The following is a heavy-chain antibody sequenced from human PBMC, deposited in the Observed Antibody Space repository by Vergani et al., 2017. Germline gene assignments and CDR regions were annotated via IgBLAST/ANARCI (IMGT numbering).Heavy chain of an antibody. Sequence: EVQLVESGGGLVKPGGSLRLSCAASGFSFSSYSMNWVRQAPGKGLEWVASISGSSSYVFYRDSVEGRFTITRDNAKKSVYLQMNSLRAEDTAMYFCASLDYYDSSGYYQTGWGQGTLVTVSS. CDR3: ASLDYYDSSGYYQTG. CDR1: GFSFSSYS. J-gene: IGHJ4*02. V-gene: IGHV3-21*02. D-gene: IGHD3-22*01. CDR2: ISGSSSYV.